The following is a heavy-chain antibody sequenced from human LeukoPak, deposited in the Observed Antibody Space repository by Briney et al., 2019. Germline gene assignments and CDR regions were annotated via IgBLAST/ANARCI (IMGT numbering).Heavy chain of an antibody. V-gene: IGHV4-31*03. Sequence: PSQTLSLTCTVSGVSISSTGYFWSWIRQHPGKGLEWIGYIFYSGSTNYNPSLKSRVTISVDTSKNQFSLKLSSVTAADTAVYYCARVHDSSGYYYYYYGMDVWGQGTTVTVSS. CDR3: ARVHDSSGYYYYYYGMDV. CDR1: GVSISSTGYF. J-gene: IGHJ6*02. CDR2: IFYSGST. D-gene: IGHD3-22*01.